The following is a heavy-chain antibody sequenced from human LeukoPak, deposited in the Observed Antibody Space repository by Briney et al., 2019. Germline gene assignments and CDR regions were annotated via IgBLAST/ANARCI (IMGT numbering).Heavy chain of an antibody. D-gene: IGHD3-22*01. CDR1: GFTFSSYS. CDR2: ISSSSSTI. V-gene: IGHV3-48*02. Sequence: PGGSLRLSCAASGFTFSSYSMNWVRQAPGKGLEWVSYISSSSSTIYYADSVKGRFTISRDNAKNSLYLQMNSLRDEDTAVYYCARDLRYDSSGYPDYWGRGTLVTVSS. CDR3: ARDLRYDSSGYPDY. J-gene: IGHJ4*02.